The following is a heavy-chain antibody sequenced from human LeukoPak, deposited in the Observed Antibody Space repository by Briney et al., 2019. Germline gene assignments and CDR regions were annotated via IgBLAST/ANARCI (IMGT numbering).Heavy chain of an antibody. Sequence: GASVKVSCKASGYTFTSYGLTWVRQAPGQGLEWMGWISAFNGNTNYAQKLQGRVTMTTDTSTSTAYMELRSLRSDDTAVYYCARAVQLEPDAFDIWGQGTMVTVSS. J-gene: IGHJ3*02. CDR1: GYTFTSYG. D-gene: IGHD1-1*01. V-gene: IGHV1-18*01. CDR3: ARAVQLEPDAFDI. CDR2: ISAFNGNT.